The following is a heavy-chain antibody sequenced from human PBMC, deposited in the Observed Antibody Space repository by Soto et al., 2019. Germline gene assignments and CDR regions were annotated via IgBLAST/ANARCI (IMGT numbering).Heavy chain of an antibody. CDR2: ISYDGSNK. D-gene: IGHD6-19*01. V-gene: IGHV3-30*18. CDR3: AKESSSGWYNYYGMDV. Sequence: QVQLVESGGGVVQPGRSLRLSCAASGFTFSSYGMHWVRQAPGKGLEWVAVISYDGSNKYYADSVKGRFTISRDNSKNTLYLQMNSLRAEDTAVYYCAKESSSGWYNYYGMDVWGQGTTVTVSS. CDR1: GFTFSSYG. J-gene: IGHJ6*02.